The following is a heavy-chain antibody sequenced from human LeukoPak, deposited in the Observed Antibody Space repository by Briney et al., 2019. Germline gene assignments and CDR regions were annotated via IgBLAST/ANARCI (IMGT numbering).Heavy chain of an antibody. CDR2: IKQDGSKK. CDR1: GFSFSSYG. CDR3: ARSFTILDAFDI. Sequence: PGRSLRLSCAASGFSFSSYGMHWIRQAPGKGLEWVANIKQDGSKKYYVDSVKGRFTISRDNAKNSLYLQMNSLRAEDTAVYYCARSFTILDAFDIWGQGTIVTVSS. D-gene: IGHD3-10*01. J-gene: IGHJ3*02. V-gene: IGHV3-7*05.